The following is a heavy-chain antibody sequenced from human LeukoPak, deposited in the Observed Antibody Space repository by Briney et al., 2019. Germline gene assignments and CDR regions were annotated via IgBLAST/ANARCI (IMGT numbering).Heavy chain of an antibody. CDR1: GGSFSGYY. V-gene: IGHV4-34*01. Sequence: SETLSLTCAVYGGSFSGYYWSWIRQPPGEGLEWIGEINHSGSTNYNPSLKSRVTISVDTSKNQFSLKLSSVTAADTAVYYCARGSDGSGSYYNEGNDYWGQGTLVTVSS. CDR3: ARGSDGSGSYYNEGNDY. J-gene: IGHJ4*02. CDR2: INHSGST. D-gene: IGHD3-10*01.